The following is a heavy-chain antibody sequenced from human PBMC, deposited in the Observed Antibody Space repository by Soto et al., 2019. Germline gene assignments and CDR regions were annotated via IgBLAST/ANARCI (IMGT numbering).Heavy chain of an antibody. CDR2: IYHSGST. J-gene: IGHJ6*02. V-gene: IGHV4-4*02. Sequence: SETLSLTCAVSGGSISSSNWWSWVRQPPGKGLEWIGEIYHSGSTNYNPSLKSRVTISVDKSKNQFSLKLSSVTAADTAVYYCAREFSQWSSSSRLPFNDYYYGMDVWGQGTTVTVSS. CDR1: GGSISSSNW. D-gene: IGHD6-6*01. CDR3: AREFSQWSSSSRLPFNDYYYGMDV.